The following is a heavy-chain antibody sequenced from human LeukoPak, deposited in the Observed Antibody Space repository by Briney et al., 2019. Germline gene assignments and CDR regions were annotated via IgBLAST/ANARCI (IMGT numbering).Heavy chain of an antibody. D-gene: IGHD3-10*01. CDR2: IIPIFGTA. CDR3: ARDRYGSGSYYAPFED. J-gene: IGHJ4*02. V-gene: IGHV1-69*13. Sequence: SVKVSCKASGYTFTGYYMHWVRQAPGQGLEWMGGIIPIFGTANYAQKFQGRVTITADESTSTAYMELSSLRSEDTAVYYCARDRYGSGSYYAPFEDWGQGALVTVSS. CDR1: GYTFTGYY.